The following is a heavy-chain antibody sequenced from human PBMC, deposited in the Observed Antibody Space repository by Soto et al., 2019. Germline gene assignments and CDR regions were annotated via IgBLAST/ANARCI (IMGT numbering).Heavy chain of an antibody. J-gene: IGHJ3*02. V-gene: IGHV4-59*08. CDR1: GGSISSYY. CDR3: ARQAGSGWLDAFDI. D-gene: IGHD6-19*01. Sequence: TSETLSLTCTVSGGSISSYYWSWIRQPPGKGLEWIGYIYYSGSTNYNPSLKSRVTISVDTSKNQFSLKLSSVTAADTAVYYCARQAGSGWLDAFDIWGQGTMVTVSS. CDR2: IYYSGST.